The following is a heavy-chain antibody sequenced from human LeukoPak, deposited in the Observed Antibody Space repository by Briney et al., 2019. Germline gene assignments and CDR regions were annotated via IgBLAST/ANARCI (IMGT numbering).Heavy chain of an antibody. Sequence: SETLSLTCTVSGGSVSSGSYYWSWIRQPPGKGLEWIGYIYYSGSTNYNPSLKSRVTISVDTSKNLFSLNLSAVTAADAATYYCARHVATNYYYNYYGLDVWGQGTTVTVSS. CDR1: GGSVSSGSYY. CDR2: IYYSGST. V-gene: IGHV4-61*01. J-gene: IGHJ6*02. CDR3: ARHVATNYYYNYYGLDV. D-gene: IGHD3-10*02.